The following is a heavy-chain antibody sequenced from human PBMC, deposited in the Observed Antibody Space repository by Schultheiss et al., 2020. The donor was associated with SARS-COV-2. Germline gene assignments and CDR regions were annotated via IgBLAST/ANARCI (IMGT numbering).Heavy chain of an antibody. J-gene: IGHJ4*02. CDR3: ARAHCSGGSCYAFDY. D-gene: IGHD2-15*01. Sequence: SETLSLTCTVSGDSISPHYWSWIRQAPGKGLEWIGYVHYSGSTNYNPSLKSRVTISVDKSKNQFSLKLSSVTAADTAVYYCARAHCSGGSCYAFDYWGQGTLVTVSS. CDR1: GDSISPHY. V-gene: IGHV4-59*11. CDR2: VHYSGST.